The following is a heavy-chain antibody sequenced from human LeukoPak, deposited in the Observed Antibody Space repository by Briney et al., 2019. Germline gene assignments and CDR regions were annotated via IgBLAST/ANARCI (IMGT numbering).Heavy chain of an antibody. CDR3: AKTKLDWLLFDF. CDR2: INHSGST. CDR1: GGSFSGYY. Sequence: SETLSLTCAVYGGSFSGYYWSWIRQPPGKGLEWIGEINHSGSTNYNPSLKSRVTISVDTSKNQFSLKLSSVTAADTALYYCAKTKLDWLLFDFWGQGILVTVSS. J-gene: IGHJ4*02. D-gene: IGHD3-9*01. V-gene: IGHV4-34*01.